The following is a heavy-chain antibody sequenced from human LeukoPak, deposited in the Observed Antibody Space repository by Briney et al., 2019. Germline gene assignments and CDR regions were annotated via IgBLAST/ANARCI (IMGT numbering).Heavy chain of an antibody. V-gene: IGHV4-39*07. CDR1: GGSISSSSYY. CDR2: IYYSGST. J-gene: IGHJ5*02. Sequence: SETLSLTCTVSGGSISSSSYYWGWIRQPPGKGLEWIGSIYYSGSTYYNPSLKSRVAISVDTSKNQFSLKLSSVTAADTAVYYCSGYSYGYAPYNWFDPWGQGTLVTVSS. CDR3: SGYSYGYAPYNWFDP. D-gene: IGHD5-18*01.